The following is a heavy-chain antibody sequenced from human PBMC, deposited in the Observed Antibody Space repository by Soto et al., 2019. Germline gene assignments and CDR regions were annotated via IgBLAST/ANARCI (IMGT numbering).Heavy chain of an antibody. J-gene: IGHJ6*02. D-gene: IGHD3-3*01. V-gene: IGHV1-46*01. CDR1: GYTFTSYY. Sequence: ASVKVSCKASGYTFTSYYMHWVRQAPGQGLEWMGIINPSGGSTSYAQKFQGRVTMTRDTSTSTVYMELSSLRSEDTAVYYCASNLYYDFGSGYPNPYGMDCWGQGTTVTVAS. CDR2: INPSGGST. CDR3: ASNLYYDFGSGYPNPYGMDC.